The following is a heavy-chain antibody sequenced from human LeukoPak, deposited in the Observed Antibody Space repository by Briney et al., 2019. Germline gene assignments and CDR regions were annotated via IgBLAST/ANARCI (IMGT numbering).Heavy chain of an antibody. J-gene: IGHJ5*02. V-gene: IGHV3-21*01. CDR2: ISSSSSYI. Sequence: GGSLRLSCAASGFTFSSYSMNWVSQAPGKGLEWVSSISSSSSYIDYADSVKGRFTISRDNAKNSLYLQMNSLRAEDTAVYYCARDQSSSSNWLDPWGQGTLVTVSS. D-gene: IGHD6-6*01. CDR3: ARDQSSSSNWLDP. CDR1: GFTFSSYS.